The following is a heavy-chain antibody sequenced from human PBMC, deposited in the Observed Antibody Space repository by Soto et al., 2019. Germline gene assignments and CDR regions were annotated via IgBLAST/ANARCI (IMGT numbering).Heavy chain of an antibody. D-gene: IGHD2-2*01. CDR3: AKQHCSSTSCYPLYYFYYGMDV. CDR1: GFTFSGYG. J-gene: IGHJ6*02. CDR2: ISNDGSNK. V-gene: IGHV3-30*18. Sequence: VQLVESGGGVVQPGRSLRLSCAASGFTFSGYGMHWVRQAPGKGLEWVAVISNDGSNKYYADSVKGRFTISRDNSKTTLYLQMNSLRAEDTAVYYCAKQHCSSTSCYPLYYFYYGMDVWGQGTTVTVSS.